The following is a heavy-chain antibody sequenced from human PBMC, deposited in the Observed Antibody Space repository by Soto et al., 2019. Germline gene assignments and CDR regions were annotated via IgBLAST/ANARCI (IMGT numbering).Heavy chain of an antibody. CDR2: ISSSSSYT. Sequence: SGGSLRLSCAASGFTFSDYYMSWIRQAPGKGLEWVSYISSSSSYTNYADSVKGRFTISRDNAKNSLYLQMNSLRAEDTAVYYCASGRYLGGAVDYWGQGTLVTVS. J-gene: IGHJ4*02. CDR3: ASGRYLGGAVDY. CDR1: GFTFSDYY. D-gene: IGHD1-26*01. V-gene: IGHV3-11*06.